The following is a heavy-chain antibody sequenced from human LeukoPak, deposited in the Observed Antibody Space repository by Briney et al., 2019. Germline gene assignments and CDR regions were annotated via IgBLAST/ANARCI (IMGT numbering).Heavy chain of an antibody. D-gene: IGHD6-13*01. CDR1: GFTFSSSA. V-gene: IGHV3-23*01. J-gene: IGHJ4*02. Sequence: GGSLRLSCAASGFTFSSSAMSWVRQVPGKGLEWVSGISASGGSTSYADSVKGRFTISRDNSKNTLYLQMNSLRAEDTAVYYCAKWSKRSCIAAAGTRVDYWGQGTLVTVSS. CDR3: AKWSKRSCIAAAGTRVDY. CDR2: ISASGGST.